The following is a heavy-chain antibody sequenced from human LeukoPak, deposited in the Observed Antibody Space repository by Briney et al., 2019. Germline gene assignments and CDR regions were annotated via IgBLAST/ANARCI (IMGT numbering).Heavy chain of an antibody. J-gene: IGHJ4*02. Sequence: SGTLSLTCTVSGGSISNYYWSWIRQPPGKGLEWIGYIYYSGSTNYNPSLKSRVTISVDTSKNQFSLKLSSVTAADTAVYYCARGYNSSWYVYWGQGTLVTVSS. D-gene: IGHD6-13*01. CDR1: GGSISNYY. V-gene: IGHV4-59*01. CDR2: IYYSGST. CDR3: ARGYNSSWYVY.